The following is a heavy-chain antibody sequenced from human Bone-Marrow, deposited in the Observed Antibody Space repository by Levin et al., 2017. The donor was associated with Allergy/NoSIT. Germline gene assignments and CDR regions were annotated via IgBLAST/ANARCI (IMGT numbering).Heavy chain of an antibody. CDR1: GFTFSSYA. V-gene: IGHV3-30-3*01. J-gene: IGHJ4*02. Sequence: HAGGSLRLSCAASGFTFSSYAMHWVRQAPGKGLEWVAVISYDGSSKYYADSVKGRFTISRDNSKNTLYLQMNSLRAEDTAVYYCARDAYYGSGSYFPFWGQGTLVTVSS. CDR3: ARDAYYGSGSYFPF. CDR2: ISYDGSSK. D-gene: IGHD3-10*01.